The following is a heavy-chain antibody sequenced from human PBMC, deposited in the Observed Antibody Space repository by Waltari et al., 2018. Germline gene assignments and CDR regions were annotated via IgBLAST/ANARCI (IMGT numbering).Heavy chain of an antibody. CDR2: IRNQADSFAT. J-gene: IGHJ4*02. V-gene: IGHV3-72*01. CDR3: SRGLSD. CDR1: GFPFRAHY. Sequence: EVQLVESGGGLVQPGGSLSLSCAASGFPFRAHYMDWVRQAPGKGLEWVGRIRNQADSFATEYAASVKGRFTISRDDSRNSLYLQMSSLKTEDSAMYYCSRGLSDWGQGTLVTVSS.